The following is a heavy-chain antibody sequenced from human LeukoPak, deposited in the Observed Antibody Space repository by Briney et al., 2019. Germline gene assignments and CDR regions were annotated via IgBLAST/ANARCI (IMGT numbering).Heavy chain of an antibody. CDR1: GFTFSGSA. CDR2: IRSKANSYAT. D-gene: IGHD3-22*01. CDR3: TRGSYDSSGYYNDY. Sequence: GSLRLSCAASGFTFSGSAMHWVRQASGKGLEWVGRIRSKANSYATAYAASVKGRFTITRDDSKNTAYLQMNILKTEDMAVYYCTRGSYDSSGYYNDYWGQGTLVTVSS. V-gene: IGHV3-73*01. J-gene: IGHJ4*02.